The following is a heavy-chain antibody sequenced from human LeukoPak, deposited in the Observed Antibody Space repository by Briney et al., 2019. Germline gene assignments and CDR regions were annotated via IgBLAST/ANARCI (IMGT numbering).Heavy chain of an antibody. CDR3: ARLGLGDSWSGYYGSFDP. D-gene: IGHD3-3*01. Sequence: SETLSLTCIVSGGSIRSGSHYWGWIRQPPGKGLEWIASSYHSGSTYYNSSLKSRLTISVDPSKNQFSLKLSSVTAADTAVYYCARLGLGDSWSGYYGSFDPWGQGTLVTVSS. CDR1: GGSIRSGSHY. J-gene: IGHJ5*02. CDR2: SYHSGST. V-gene: IGHV4-39*01.